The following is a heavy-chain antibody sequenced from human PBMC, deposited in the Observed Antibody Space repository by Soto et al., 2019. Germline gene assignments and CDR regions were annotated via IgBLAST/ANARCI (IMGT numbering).Heavy chain of an antibody. Sequence: EVQLLESGGGLVQPGGSLRLSCAASGFTFSSYAMSWVRQAPGKGLEWVSAISGSGGSTYYADSVKGRFTISRDNSKNTLYLQMNSLRAEDMAVYYCAKDRLDPGGWGIDVVVVAATNGDDAFDIWGQGTMVTVSS. CDR3: AKDRLDPGGWGIDVVVVAATNGDDAFDI. CDR2: ISGSGGST. CDR1: GFTFSSYA. V-gene: IGHV3-23*01. D-gene: IGHD2-15*01. J-gene: IGHJ3*02.